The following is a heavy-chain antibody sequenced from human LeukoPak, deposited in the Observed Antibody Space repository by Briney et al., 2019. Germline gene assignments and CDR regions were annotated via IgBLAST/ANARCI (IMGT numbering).Heavy chain of an antibody. CDR1: GFTVSSNY. CDR2: IYSGGST. D-gene: IGHD3-22*01. J-gene: IGHJ4*02. V-gene: IGHV3-53*04. Sequence: GGSLRLSCAASGFTVSSNYMSLVRQAPWKGLEWVSVIYSGGSTYYADSVKGRFTISRHNSKNTLYLQMNSLRAEDTAVYYCARSRPYYYDSSGYYDWGQGTLVTVSS. CDR3: ARSRPYYYDSSGYYD.